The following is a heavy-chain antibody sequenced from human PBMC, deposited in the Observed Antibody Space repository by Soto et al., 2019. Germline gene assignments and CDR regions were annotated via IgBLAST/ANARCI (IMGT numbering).Heavy chain of an antibody. J-gene: IGHJ4*01. CDR2: IKNSGGST. D-gene: IGHD6-19*01. Sequence: GGSLKLSFSASGFTFIIFAMHWVGQAPGKGLEYVSAIKNSGGSTNYADSVKGRFTVSRDNSKNTLYLQMSSLRSEDTAVYYCAAVAGSYYFDCWGHGTLVTVSS. CDR1: GFTFIIFA. CDR3: AAVAGSYYFDC. V-gene: IGHV3-64D*08.